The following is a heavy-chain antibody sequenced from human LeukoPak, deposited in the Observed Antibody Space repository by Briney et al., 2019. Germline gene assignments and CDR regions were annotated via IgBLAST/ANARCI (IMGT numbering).Heavy chain of an antibody. V-gene: IGHV4-34*01. J-gene: IGHJ4*02. D-gene: IGHD1/OR15-1a*01. CDR3: ARSDPSNWNNARGALRY. Sequence: KPSETLSLTCAVYGGSFSGYYWSWIRQPPGKGLEWIGEINHSGSTNYNPSLKSRVTISVDTSKNQFSLKLSSVTAADTAVYYCARSDPSNWNNARGALRYWGQGTLVTVSS. CDR1: GGSFSGYY. CDR2: INHSGST.